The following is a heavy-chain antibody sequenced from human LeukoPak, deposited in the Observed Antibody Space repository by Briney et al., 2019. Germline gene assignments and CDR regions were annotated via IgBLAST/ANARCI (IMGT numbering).Heavy chain of an antibody. J-gene: IGHJ5*02. V-gene: IGHV4-59*01. CDR3: ARDEYNWFDP. CDR1: GGSISSYY. Sequence: SETLSLTCTVSGGSISSYYWSWIRQPPGRGLEWIGYIYYSGSTNYNPSLKSRVTISVDTSKNQFSLKLSSVTAADTAVYYCARDEYNWFDPWGQGTLVTVSS. CDR2: IYYSGST.